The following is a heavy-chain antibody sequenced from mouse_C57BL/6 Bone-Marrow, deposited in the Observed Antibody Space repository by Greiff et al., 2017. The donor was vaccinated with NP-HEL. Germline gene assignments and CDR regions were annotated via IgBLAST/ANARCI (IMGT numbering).Heavy chain of an antibody. CDR2: IYPGSGNT. D-gene: IGHD2-4*01. CDR1: GYTFTDYY. V-gene: IGHV1-76*01. J-gene: IGHJ3*01. Sequence: VQLQQSGAELVRPGASVKLSCKASGYTFTDYYINWVKQRPGQGLEWIARIYPGSGNTYYNEKFKGKATLTAEKSSSTAYMQLSSLTSEDSAVYCCARTHYDYEFAYWGQWTLVTVSA. CDR3: ARTHYDYEFAY.